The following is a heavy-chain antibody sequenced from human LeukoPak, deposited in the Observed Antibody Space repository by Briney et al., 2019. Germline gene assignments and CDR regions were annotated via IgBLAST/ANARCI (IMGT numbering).Heavy chain of an antibody. D-gene: IGHD3-10*01. V-gene: IGHV1-18*04. Sequence: RRASVKVSCKASGYTFTSYGISWVRQAPGQGLEWMGWISAYNGDTNYAQKLQGRVTMTTDTSTSTAYMEPRSLRSDDTAVYYCARDGITMVRGVINNWFDPWGQGTLVTVSS. CDR2: ISAYNGDT. CDR3: ARDGITMVRGVINNWFDP. J-gene: IGHJ5*02. CDR1: GYTFTSYG.